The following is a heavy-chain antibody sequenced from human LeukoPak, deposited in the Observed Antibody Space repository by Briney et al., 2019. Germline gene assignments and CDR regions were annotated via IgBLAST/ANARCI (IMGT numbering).Heavy chain of an antibody. CDR1: GFTFSDYY. CDR3: ARDGVAGITRDYFDY. Sequence: GGSLRLSCAASGFTFSDYYMSWIRQAPGKELEWVSYISSSSSYTNYADSVKGRFTISRDNAKNSLYLQMNSLRAEDTAVYYCARDGVAGITRDYFDYWGQGTLVTVSS. V-gene: IGHV3-11*06. D-gene: IGHD2-21*01. CDR2: ISSSSSYT. J-gene: IGHJ4*02.